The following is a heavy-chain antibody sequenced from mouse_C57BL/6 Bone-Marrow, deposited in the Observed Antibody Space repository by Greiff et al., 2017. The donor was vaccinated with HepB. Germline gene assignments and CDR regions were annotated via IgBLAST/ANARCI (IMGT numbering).Heavy chain of an antibody. CDR1: GFTFSDAW. Sequence: EVNVVESGGGLVQPGGSMKLSCAASGFTFSDAWMDWVRQSPEKGLEWVAEIRNKANNHATYYAESVKGRFTISRDDSKSSVYLQMNSLRAEDTGIDYCTIYYDYDWDWYFDVWGTGTTVTVSS. CDR2: IRNKANNHAT. CDR3: TIYYDYDWDWYFDV. V-gene: IGHV6-6*01. J-gene: IGHJ1*03. D-gene: IGHD2-4*01.